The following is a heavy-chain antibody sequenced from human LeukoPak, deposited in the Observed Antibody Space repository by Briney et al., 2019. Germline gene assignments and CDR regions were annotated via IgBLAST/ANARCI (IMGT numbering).Heavy chain of an antibody. CDR2: INPSSGST. J-gene: IGHJ4*02. CDR1: GYTFTNYC. Sequence: ASVKVSCKASGYTFTNYCIHWVRQAPGQGLEWMAIINPSSGSTSYAQKFQGRVTMTRDTSTSTVYMELSSLRSEDTAMYYCAREYSNSQFDYWGQGTLVTVSS. CDR3: AREYSNSQFDY. D-gene: IGHD6-13*01. V-gene: IGHV1-46*01.